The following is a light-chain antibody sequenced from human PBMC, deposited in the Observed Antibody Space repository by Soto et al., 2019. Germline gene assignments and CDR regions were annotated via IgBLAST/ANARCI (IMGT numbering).Light chain of an antibody. J-gene: IGLJ1*01. Sequence: QSALTQPASVSGSPGQSITISCTGTSSDVGGYNYVSWYQQHPGKAPKLMIYEVSNRPSGVSNRFSGSKSGNTASLTISGLQAEDEVDYYCSSYTSSSTLVFGTGTQVTVL. CDR3: SSYTSSSTLV. CDR1: SSDVGGYNY. V-gene: IGLV2-14*01. CDR2: EVS.